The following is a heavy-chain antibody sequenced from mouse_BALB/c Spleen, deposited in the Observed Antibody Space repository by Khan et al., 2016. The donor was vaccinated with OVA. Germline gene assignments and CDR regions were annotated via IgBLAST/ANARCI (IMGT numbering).Heavy chain of an antibody. CDR1: GFSLTNYG. J-gene: IGHJ4*01. CDR2: IWSDGST. D-gene: IGHD2-10*01. CDR3: ARQPYYHYYIMDY. Sequence: VALVESGPGLVAPSQSLSITCTISGFSLTNYGVHWVRQPPGKGLEWLVVIWSDGSTAYNSALNSRLSISKDNSKSQVFLKMNSLQTDDTAMYYCARQPYYHYYIMDYWGQGTSVTVSS. V-gene: IGHV2-6-1*01.